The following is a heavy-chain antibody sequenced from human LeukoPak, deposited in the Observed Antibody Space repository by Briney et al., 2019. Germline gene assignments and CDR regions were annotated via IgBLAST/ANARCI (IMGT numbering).Heavy chain of an antibody. CDR2: IHHSGST. J-gene: IGHJ4*02. Sequence: SETLSLTCTVSGYSISRGYYWGWIRQPPGKGLEWIGIIHHSGSTYYNPSLLSRVTMSVDTSKNQFSLKLSSVTAADTAVYYCARDTYYYDSSGYWADYWGQGTLVTVSS. CDR3: ARDTYYYDSSGYWADY. V-gene: IGHV4-38-2*02. D-gene: IGHD3-22*01. CDR1: GYSISRGYY.